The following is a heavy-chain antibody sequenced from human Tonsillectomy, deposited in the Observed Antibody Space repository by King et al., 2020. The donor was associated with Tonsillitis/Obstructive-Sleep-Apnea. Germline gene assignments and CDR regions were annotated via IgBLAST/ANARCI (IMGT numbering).Heavy chain of an antibody. V-gene: IGHV4-4*02. D-gene: IGHD3-3*01. CDR2: NYPSGST. CDR1: GGSISSSNW. Sequence: VQLQESGPGLVKPSGTLSLTCAVSGGSISSSNWWSWVRQPPGKGLEWIGENYPSGSTKYNPSLKGRVTISVDRSKKQFSLRLSSVTAADTAVYYCTRAEYDPDAFDIWGQGTMVIVSS. J-gene: IGHJ3*02. CDR3: TRAEYDPDAFDI.